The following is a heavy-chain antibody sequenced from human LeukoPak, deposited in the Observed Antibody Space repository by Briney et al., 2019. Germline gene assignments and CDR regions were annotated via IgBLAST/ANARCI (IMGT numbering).Heavy chain of an antibody. J-gene: IGHJ3*02. V-gene: IGHV3-30*18. CDR3: AKRATDDALDI. CDR2: ITYDGSNG. Sequence: GRSLRLSCAASGFPFSSHGIHWVRQAPGKGRVWVAVITYDGSNGYFADSVKGRFTISRDNSRNTLSLQMNSLRTEDTAVYYCAKRATDDALDIWGRGTMVTVSS. D-gene: IGHD5-12*01. CDR1: GFPFSSHG.